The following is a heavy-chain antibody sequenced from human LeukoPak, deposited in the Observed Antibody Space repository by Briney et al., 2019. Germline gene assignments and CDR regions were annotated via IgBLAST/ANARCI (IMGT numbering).Heavy chain of an antibody. D-gene: IGHD5-18*01. CDR2: ISHSGST. CDR1: GGSFSGYY. CDR3: ARGLGTAMTFDY. Sequence: PSETLSLTCAVYGGSFSGYYWSWIRQPPGKGLEWIGEISHSGSTNYNPSLKSRVTISVDTSKNQFSLKLSSVTAADTAVYYCARGLGTAMTFDYWGQGTLVTVSS. J-gene: IGHJ4*02. V-gene: IGHV4-34*01.